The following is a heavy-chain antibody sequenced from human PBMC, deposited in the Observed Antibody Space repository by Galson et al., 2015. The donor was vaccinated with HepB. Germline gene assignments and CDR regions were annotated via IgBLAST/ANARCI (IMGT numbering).Heavy chain of an antibody. CDR3: ARDRSATFDY. CDR1: GLIFNNAW. J-gene: IGHJ4*02. Sequence: SLRLSCAASGLIFNNAWMNWVRQAPGKGLEWVSAISGFGETTYYMDSVKGRFTISRENALRSFYLQMNSLSAGDTAVYYCARDRSATFDYWGQGTLVTVSS. V-gene: IGHV3-69-1*02. CDR2: ISGFGETT. D-gene: IGHD3-10*01.